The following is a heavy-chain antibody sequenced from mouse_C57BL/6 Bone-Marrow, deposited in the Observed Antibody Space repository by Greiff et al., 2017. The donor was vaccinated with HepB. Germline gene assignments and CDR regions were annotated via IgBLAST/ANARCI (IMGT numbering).Heavy chain of an antibody. CDR1: GYTFTDYN. V-gene: IGHV1-18*01. CDR2: INPNNGGT. D-gene: IGHD2-1*01. CDR3: ARKGSLLWSFAY. J-gene: IGHJ3*01. Sequence: EVQLQQSGPELVKPGASVKIPCKASGYTFTDYNMDWVKQSHGKSLEWIGDINPNNGGTIYNQKFKGKATLTVDKSSRTAYMELRSLTSEDTAVYYWARKGSLLWSFAYWGQGTLVTVSA.